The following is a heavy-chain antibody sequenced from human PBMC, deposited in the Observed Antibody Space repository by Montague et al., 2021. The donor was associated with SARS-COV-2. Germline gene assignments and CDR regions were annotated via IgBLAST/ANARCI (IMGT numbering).Heavy chain of an antibody. CDR2: XXWXXXK. D-gene: IGHD4-23*01. Sequence: PALVKPTQTLTLTCTFPGFSLSTSGMCVSWIRQPPGKALEWLAXXXWXXXKYXSTSLKTRLTISKDTSKNQVVLTMTNMDPVGTATYYCARVQTTVAYDYWGQGTLVTVSS. V-gene: IGHV2-70*01. CDR1: GFSLSTSGMC. CDR3: ARVQTTVAYDY. J-gene: IGHJ4*02.